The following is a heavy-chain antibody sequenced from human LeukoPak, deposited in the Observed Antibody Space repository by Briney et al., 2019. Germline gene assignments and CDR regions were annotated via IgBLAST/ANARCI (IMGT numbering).Heavy chain of an antibody. CDR2: IYSGGST. CDR3: ARTSGYDGFDY. Sequence: PGGSLRLSCAASGFTVSSNYMSWVRRAPGKGLEWVSVIYSGGSTYYADSVKGRFTISRDNSKNTLYLQMNSLRAEDTAVYYCARTSGYDGFDYWGQGTLVTVSS. D-gene: IGHD5-12*01. J-gene: IGHJ4*02. V-gene: IGHV3-66*01. CDR1: GFTVSSNY.